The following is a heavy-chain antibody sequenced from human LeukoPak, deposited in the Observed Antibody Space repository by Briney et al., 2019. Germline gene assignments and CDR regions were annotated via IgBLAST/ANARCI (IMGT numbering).Heavy chain of an antibody. Sequence: PSETLSLTCIVSGDSISTDYWSWIRQSPGKGLEWIGYINYSGSSEYNPSLKSRITISVDRSKNEISLKMRSVTAADTAVYYCARLDCISDTCYNYRALGALVTVSS. D-gene: IGHD2-21*01. CDR3: ARLDCISDTCYNY. V-gene: IGHV4-59*08. J-gene: IGHJ4*02. CDR1: GDSISTDY. CDR2: INYSGSS.